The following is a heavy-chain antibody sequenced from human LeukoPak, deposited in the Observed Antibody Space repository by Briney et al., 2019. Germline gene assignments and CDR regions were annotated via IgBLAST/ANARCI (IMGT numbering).Heavy chain of an antibody. J-gene: IGHJ5*02. Sequence: PSETLSLTCAVYGGSFSGYYWSWIRQPPGKGLEWMGEINHSGSTNYNPPLKSRVTISVDTSKNQFSLKVSSVTAADTAVYYCARGVLLWFGELLSYNWFDPWGQGTLVTVSS. CDR2: INHSGST. D-gene: IGHD3-10*01. CDR1: GGSFSGYY. V-gene: IGHV4-34*01. CDR3: ARGVLLWFGELLSYNWFDP.